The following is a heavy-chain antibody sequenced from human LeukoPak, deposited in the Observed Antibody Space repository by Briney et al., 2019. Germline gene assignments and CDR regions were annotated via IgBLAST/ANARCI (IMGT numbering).Heavy chain of an antibody. J-gene: IGHJ4*02. D-gene: IGHD3-10*01. V-gene: IGHV3-30-3*01. CDR1: GFTFSSYA. CDR2: ISYDGSNK. CDR3: ATPPIGSGSYYIGYYFDY. Sequence: PGGSLRLSCAASGFTFSSYAMHWVRQAPGKGLEWVAVISYDGSNKYYADSVKGRFTISRDNSKNTLYLQMNSLRAEDTAVYYCATPPIGSGSYYIGYYFDYWGQGTLVTVSS.